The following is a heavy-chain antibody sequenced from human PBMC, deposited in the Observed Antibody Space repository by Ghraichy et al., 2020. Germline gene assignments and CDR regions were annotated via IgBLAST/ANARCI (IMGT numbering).Heavy chain of an antibody. Sequence: SETLSLTCAVYGGSFSGYYWSWIRQPPGKGLEWIGEINHSGSTNYNPSLKSRVTISVDTSKNQFSLKLSSVTAADTAVYYCARGLKFDYWGQGTLVTVSS. J-gene: IGHJ4*02. CDR3: ARGLKFDY. CDR1: GGSFSGYY. V-gene: IGHV4-34*01. D-gene: IGHD3-16*01. CDR2: INHSGST.